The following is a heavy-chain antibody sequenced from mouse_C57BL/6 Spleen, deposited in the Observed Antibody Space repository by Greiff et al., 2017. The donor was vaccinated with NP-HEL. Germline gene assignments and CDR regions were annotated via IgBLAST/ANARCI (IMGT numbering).Heavy chain of an antibody. V-gene: IGHV1-64*01. CDR2: IHPNSGST. J-gene: IGHJ1*03. CDR1: GYTFTSYW. D-gene: IGHD4-1*01. Sequence: QVQLQQPGAELVQPGASVTLSCKASGYTFTSYWMHWVKQRPGQGLEWLGMIHPNSGSTNYTEKFKSKATLTVDKSSSTVYMQLSSLTSEDSAVYYCARRGTGSDFDVWGTGTTVTVSS. CDR3: ARRGTGSDFDV.